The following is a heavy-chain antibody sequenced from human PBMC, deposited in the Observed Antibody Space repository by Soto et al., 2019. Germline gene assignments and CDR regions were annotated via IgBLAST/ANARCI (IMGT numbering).Heavy chain of an antibody. CDR2: IYYSGST. D-gene: IGHD2-2*01. J-gene: IGHJ4*02. V-gene: IGHV4-59*01. Sequence: PLEILSLTCTVSGGSISSYYWSWIRQPPGKGLEWIGYIYYSGSTNYNPSLKSRVTISVDTSKNQFSLKLSSVTAADTAVYYCARVRVGPFDYWGQGTLVTVSS. CDR3: ARVRVGPFDY. CDR1: GGSISSYY.